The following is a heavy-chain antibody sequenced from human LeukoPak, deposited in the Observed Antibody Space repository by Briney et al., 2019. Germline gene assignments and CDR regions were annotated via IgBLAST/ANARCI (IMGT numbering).Heavy chain of an antibody. CDR3: AKEAYSGTYYGYFDY. CDR2: IRQDGGEA. V-gene: IGHV3-7*01. CDR1: GFIISDYW. D-gene: IGHD1-26*01. J-gene: IGHJ4*02. Sequence: GGSLRLSCAASGFIISDYWMTWVRQAPGKGLEWVANIRQDGGEAYHLDSVKGRITISRDNSKNSLYLQMNSLRAEDTAVYYCAKEAYSGTYYGYFDYWGQGTLVTVSS.